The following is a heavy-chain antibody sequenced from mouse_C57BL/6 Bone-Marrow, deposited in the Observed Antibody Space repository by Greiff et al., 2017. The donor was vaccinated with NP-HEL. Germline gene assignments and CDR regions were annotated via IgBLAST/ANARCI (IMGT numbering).Heavy chain of an antibody. Sequence: EVQLQESGPGLVKPSQSLSLTCSVTGYSITSGYYWNWIRQFPGNKLEWMGYISYDGSNNYNPSLKNRISITRDTSKNQFFLKLNSVTTEDTATYYCARAVTGGFAYWGQGTLVTVSA. D-gene: IGHD4-1*01. J-gene: IGHJ3*01. V-gene: IGHV3-6*01. CDR1: GYSITSGYY. CDR3: ARAVTGGFAY. CDR2: ISYDGSN.